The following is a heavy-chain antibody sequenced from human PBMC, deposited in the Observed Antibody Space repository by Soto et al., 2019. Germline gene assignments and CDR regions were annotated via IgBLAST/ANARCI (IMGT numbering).Heavy chain of an antibody. Sequence: PSETLSLTCTVSGGPISSGDYYWSWIRQPPGKGLEWIGYIYYSGSTYYNPSLKSRVTISVDTSKNQFSLKLSSVTAADTAVYYCARARHDYGDYYYGMDVWGQGTTVTVSS. CDR2: IYYSGST. CDR3: ARARHDYGDYYYGMDV. CDR1: GGPISSGDYY. V-gene: IGHV4-30-4*01. J-gene: IGHJ6*02. D-gene: IGHD4-17*01.